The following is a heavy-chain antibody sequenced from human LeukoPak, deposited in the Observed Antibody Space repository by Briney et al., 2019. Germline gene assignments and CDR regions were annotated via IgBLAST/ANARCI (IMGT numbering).Heavy chain of an antibody. D-gene: IGHD3-9*01. Sequence: GGSLRPACAAAGFTFNNYAIHWVRQAPCKGLELVSVISSDGRDRHYAESVKGRLTISRDNSKNTLYLQMNSLRGDDTAAYYCAREGHYDILTGYSPLEYYYYFMDVWGKGTTVTVSS. CDR2: ISSDGRDR. CDR3: AREGHYDILTGYSPLEYYYYFMDV. J-gene: IGHJ6*03. CDR1: GFTFNNYA. V-gene: IGHV3-30*04.